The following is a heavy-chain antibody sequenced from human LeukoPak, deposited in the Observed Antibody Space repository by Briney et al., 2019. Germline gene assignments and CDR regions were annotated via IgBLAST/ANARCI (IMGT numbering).Heavy chain of an antibody. CDR2: IYYSGST. CDR1: GGSISSGGYY. CDR3: AREVNWNSVTLFFDY. J-gene: IGHJ4*02. V-gene: IGHV4-31*03. Sequence: SETLSLTCTVSGGSISSGGYYWSWIRQHPGKGLEWIGYIYYSGSTYHNPSLGSRVTISVDTSKNQFSLKLSSVTAADTAVYYCAREVNWNSVTLFFDYWGQGTLVTVSS. D-gene: IGHD1-7*01.